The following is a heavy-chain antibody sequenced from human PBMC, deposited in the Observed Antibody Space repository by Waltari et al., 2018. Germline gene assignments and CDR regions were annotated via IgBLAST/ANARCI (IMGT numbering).Heavy chain of an antibody. J-gene: IGHJ4*02. Sequence: EVQLVQSGGGLIQPGGSLRLSCAVSGVTVSFNYMNWVRQAPGKGLGWVSVLRSDGSTSYADSVKGRFTVSRDDSKNILYLEMNNLRADDTAVYFCAKGYYWDKSGYYRHFDDWGQGTRVTVS. CDR2: LRSDGST. V-gene: IGHV3-53*01. CDR1: GVTVSFNY. D-gene: IGHD3-3*01. CDR3: AKGYYWDKSGYYRHFDD.